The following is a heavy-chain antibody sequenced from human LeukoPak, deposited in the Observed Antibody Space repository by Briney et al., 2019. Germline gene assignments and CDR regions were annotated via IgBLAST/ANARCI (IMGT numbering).Heavy chain of an antibody. V-gene: IGHV1-2*02. CDR3: ARGFVSGKAFDI. CDR2: INPNSGGT. Sequence: ASVKVSCKTSGYTFTGYYMHWVRQAPGQGLEWMGWINPNSGGTNYAQKFQGRVTMTRDTSISTAYMELSRLRSDDTAVYYCARGFVSGKAFDIWGQGTMVTVSS. J-gene: IGHJ3*02. D-gene: IGHD3-10*01. CDR1: GYTFTGYY.